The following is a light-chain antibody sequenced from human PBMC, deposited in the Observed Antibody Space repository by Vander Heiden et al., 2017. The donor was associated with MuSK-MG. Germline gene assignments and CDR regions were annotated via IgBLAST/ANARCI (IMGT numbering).Light chain of an antibody. CDR2: AAS. J-gene: IGKJ3*01. CDR1: QSISSY. CDR3: QLNDSNLIFT. V-gene: IGKV1-39*01. Sequence: DIQMTQSPSSLSASVGDRVTITCRASQSISSYLNWYQQKPGKAPKLLIYAASSLQSGLPSRFSGSGSGTDFTLTISSLQPEDLPTYYCQLNDSNLIFTFGHGTKVDIK.